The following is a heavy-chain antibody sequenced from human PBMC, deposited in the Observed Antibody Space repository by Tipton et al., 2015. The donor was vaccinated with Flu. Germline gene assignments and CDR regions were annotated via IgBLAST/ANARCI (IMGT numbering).Heavy chain of an antibody. CDR3: ARGPDFYDSSGYYSDWSFDL. Sequence: TLSLTCTVSGGSISSYYWSWIRQPPGKGLEWIGYIYYSGSTNYNPSLKSRVTISVDTSKNQFSLKLSSVTAADTAVYYCARGPDFYDSSGYYSDWSFDLWGRGTLFTVSS. CDR2: IYYSGST. D-gene: IGHD3-22*01. J-gene: IGHJ2*01. V-gene: IGHV4-59*01. CDR1: GGSISSYY.